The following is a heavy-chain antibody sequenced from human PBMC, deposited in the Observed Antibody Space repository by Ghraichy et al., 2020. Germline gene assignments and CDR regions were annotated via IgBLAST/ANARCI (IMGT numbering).Heavy chain of an antibody. D-gene: IGHD6-6*01. CDR1: GFTFSSYV. CDR2: ITESSDST. Sequence: GGSLRLSCTASGFTFSSYVMSWVRQAPGRGLEWVSTITESSDSTYYADSVKGRFTISRDNSKNTLYLQMNSLRAEDTAVYYCAKKAVAARGSPFDFDYWGQGTLVTVSS. V-gene: IGHV3-23*01. CDR3: AKKAVAARGSPFDFDY. J-gene: IGHJ4*02.